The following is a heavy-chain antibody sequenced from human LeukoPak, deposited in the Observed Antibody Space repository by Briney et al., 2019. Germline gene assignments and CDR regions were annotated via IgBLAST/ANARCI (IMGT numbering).Heavy chain of an antibody. V-gene: IGHV3-33*01. D-gene: IGHD2-15*01. CDR3: ARDYYCSGGSCLYFDY. J-gene: IGHJ4*02. CDR1: GFTFSSYG. Sequence: GRSLRLSCAASGFTFSSYGMHWVRQAPGKGLEWVAVMYYDGISKYYADSVKGRFTISRDNSKNTLYLQMNSLRVEDTAVYYYARDYYCSGGSCLYFDYWGQGTLVTVSS. CDR2: MYYDGISK.